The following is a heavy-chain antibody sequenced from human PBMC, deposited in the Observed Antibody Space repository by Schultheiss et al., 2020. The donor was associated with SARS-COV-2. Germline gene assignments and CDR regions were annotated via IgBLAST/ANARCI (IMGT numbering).Heavy chain of an antibody. CDR3: ARSAAGNDY. CDR1: GGSISSYY. CDR2: IYYSGST. Sequence: SETLSLTCTVSGGSISSYYWSWIRQPPGKGLEWIGYIYYSGSTNYNPSLKSRVTISVDRSKNQFSLKLSSVTAADTAVYYCARSAAGNDYWGQGTLVTVSS. D-gene: IGHD6-13*01. J-gene: IGHJ4*02. V-gene: IGHV4-59*01.